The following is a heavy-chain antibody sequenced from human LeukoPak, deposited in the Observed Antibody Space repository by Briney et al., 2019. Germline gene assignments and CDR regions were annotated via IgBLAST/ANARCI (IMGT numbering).Heavy chain of an antibody. Sequence: SETLSLTCTVSGGSISSHYWSWIRQPPGKGLEWIGYIYYSGSTNYNPSLKSRVTISVDTSKNQFSLKLSSVTAADTAVYYCARGAYSGSFFDYWGQGTLVTVSS. CDR1: GGSISSHY. V-gene: IGHV4-59*11. CDR2: IYYSGST. D-gene: IGHD1-26*01. J-gene: IGHJ4*02. CDR3: ARGAYSGSFFDY.